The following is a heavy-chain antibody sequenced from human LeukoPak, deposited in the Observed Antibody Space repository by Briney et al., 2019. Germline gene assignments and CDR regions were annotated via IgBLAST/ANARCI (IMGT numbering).Heavy chain of an antibody. CDR3: AGGFDSNPDY. CDR2: IFYSGST. V-gene: IGHV4-59*01. J-gene: IGHJ4*02. Sequence: SETLSLTCTVSGGSISSYYWSWIRQSPGKGLEWIGYIFYSGSTNYNPSLKSRVTISIDTSKNHFSLKLSSVTAADPAVYYCAGGFDSNPDYWGQGTLVTVSS. CDR1: GGSISSYY. D-gene: IGHD3-16*01.